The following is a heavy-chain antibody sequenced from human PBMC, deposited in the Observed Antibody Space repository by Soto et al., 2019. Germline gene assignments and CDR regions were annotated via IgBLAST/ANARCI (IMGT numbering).Heavy chain of an antibody. CDR1: GFTFSSYG. CDR3: VKDVSSGWPYYYVLHV. D-gene: IGHD6-19*01. V-gene: IGHV3-30*18. CDR2: ISYDGSNK. J-gene: IGHJ6*02. Sequence: QVQLVESGGGVVQPGRSLRLSCAASGFTFSSYGMHWVRQAPGKGLEWVAVISYDGSNKYYADSVKGRFTIARDNSKNTLYLQRSSLRAEDTAVYYCVKDVSSGWPYYYVLHVWGQGTSVTVS.